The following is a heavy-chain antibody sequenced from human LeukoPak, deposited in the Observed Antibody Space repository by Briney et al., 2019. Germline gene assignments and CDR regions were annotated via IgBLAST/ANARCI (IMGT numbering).Heavy chain of an antibody. Sequence: SETLSLTCTVSGGSISSGGYYWSWIRQPPGKGLEWIGYIYHSGSTYYNPSLKSRVTISVDRSKNQFSLKLSSVTAADTAVYYCASFGGNTVFDAFDIWGQGTMVTVSS. V-gene: IGHV4-30-2*01. CDR1: GGSISSGGYY. CDR2: IYHSGST. D-gene: IGHD4-23*01. J-gene: IGHJ3*02. CDR3: ASFGGNTVFDAFDI.